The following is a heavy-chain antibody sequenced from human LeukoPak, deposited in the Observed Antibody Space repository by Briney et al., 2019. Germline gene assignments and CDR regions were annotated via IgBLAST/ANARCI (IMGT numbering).Heavy chain of an antibody. Sequence: GGSLRLSCAASGFTFSSYEMHWVRQAPGKGLEWVSNISSSDTTIHYADSVKGRFTISRDNARNSLYLQMNSLRAEDTAVYYCARSRRDNYYYYYGMDVWGQGTTVTVSS. CDR3: ARSRRDNYYYYYGMDV. V-gene: IGHV3-48*03. CDR1: GFTFSSYE. D-gene: IGHD5-24*01. J-gene: IGHJ6*02. CDR2: ISSSDTTI.